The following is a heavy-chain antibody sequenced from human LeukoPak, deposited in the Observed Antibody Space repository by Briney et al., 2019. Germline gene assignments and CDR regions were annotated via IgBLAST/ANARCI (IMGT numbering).Heavy chain of an antibody. V-gene: IGHV4-39*01. CDR2: IYYSGST. D-gene: IGHD3-10*01. Sequence: PSETLSLTCTVSGGSISSSSYYWGWIRQPPGNGLEWIESIYYSGSTYYNPSLKSRVTISVDTSKNQFSLKLSSVTAADTAVYYCARQYYYGSGSYPDFDYWGQGTLVTVSS. CDR1: GGSISSSSYY. CDR3: ARQYYYGSGSYPDFDY. J-gene: IGHJ4*02.